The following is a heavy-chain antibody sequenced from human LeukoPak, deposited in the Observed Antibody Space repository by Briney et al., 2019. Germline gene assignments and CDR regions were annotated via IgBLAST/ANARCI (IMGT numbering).Heavy chain of an antibody. D-gene: IGHD1-26*01. CDR1: GGSFTDYY. V-gene: IGHV4-39*07. CDR3: TRDRDHGTQDF. J-gene: IGHJ4*02. Sequence: AETLSLTCTVSGGSFTDYYWGWIRQPPGKGLEWIGGIYYGGNTFYYPSLRNRVSISIDTSKGRFSLNLNSVTAAGTAVYFCTRDRDHGTQDFWRRETLDSVS. CDR2: IYYGGNT.